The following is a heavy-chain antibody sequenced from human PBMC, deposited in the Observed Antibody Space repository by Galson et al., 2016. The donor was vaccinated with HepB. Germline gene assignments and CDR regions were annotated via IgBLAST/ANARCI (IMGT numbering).Heavy chain of an antibody. V-gene: IGHV3-33*01. CDR3: GGAYYNGVDY. Sequence: SLRLSCAASGFTFSRYGMHWVRQAPGKGLEWVAVIWYDGSNKYYADPVKGRFTISRDNSKNTLYLQMNSLRAEDTAVYYCGGAYYNGVDYWGQGTLVTVSS. CDR1: GFTFSRYG. J-gene: IGHJ4*02. CDR2: IWYDGSNK. D-gene: IGHD3-22*01.